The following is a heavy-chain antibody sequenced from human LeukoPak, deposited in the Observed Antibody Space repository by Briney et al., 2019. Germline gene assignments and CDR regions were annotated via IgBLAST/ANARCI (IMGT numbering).Heavy chain of an antibody. D-gene: IGHD3-10*01. CDR3: AKDSDYYGSGSYFDY. Sequence: GGSLRLSCAASGFTFGSYAMYWVRQAPGKGLEWVSAISGSGGSTYYADSVKGRFTISRDNSKNTLYLQMNSLRAEDTAVYYCAKDSDYYGSGSYFDYWGQGTLVTVSS. J-gene: IGHJ4*02. CDR2: ISGSGGST. CDR1: GFTFGSYA. V-gene: IGHV3-23*01.